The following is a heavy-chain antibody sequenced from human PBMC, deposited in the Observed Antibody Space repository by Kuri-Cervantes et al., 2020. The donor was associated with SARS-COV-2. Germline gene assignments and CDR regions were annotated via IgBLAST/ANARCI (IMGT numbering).Heavy chain of an antibody. J-gene: IGHJ6*02. V-gene: IGHV3-30*18. CDR3: AKDADYYDSGGDGMDV. Sequence: LSCAVSGFTFSSYGMHCVRQAPGKGLEWVAVISYDGSNKYYADSVKGRFTISRDNSKNTLYLQMNSLRAEDTAVYYCAKDADYYDSGGDGMDVWGQGTTVTVSS. CDR2: ISYDGSNK. D-gene: IGHD3-22*01. CDR1: GFTFSSYG.